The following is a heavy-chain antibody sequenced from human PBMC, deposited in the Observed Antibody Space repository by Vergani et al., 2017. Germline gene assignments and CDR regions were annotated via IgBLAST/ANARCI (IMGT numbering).Heavy chain of an antibody. CDR1: GFTFSDYY. Sequence: QVQLVESGGGLVKPGGSLRLSCAASGFTFSDYYMSWIRQAAGQGLEWVSYISSSSSYTNYADAEKGRFTISRDKAKNSLYLQMNSLRAEETAVYYCARVGYSSSSRVAFDIWGQGTMVTVSS. V-gene: IGHV3-11*05. CDR2: ISSSSSYT. D-gene: IGHD6-13*01. CDR3: ARVGYSSSSRVAFDI. J-gene: IGHJ3*02.